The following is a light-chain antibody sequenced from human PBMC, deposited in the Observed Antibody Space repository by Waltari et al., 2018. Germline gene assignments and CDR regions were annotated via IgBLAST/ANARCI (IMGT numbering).Light chain of an antibody. Sequence: QLVLTQSPSASASLGASVKRTCTLDSGHSTNIIAWHQQQPQKGPRYLMKVNSDGSHSKGDEIPDRFSGSSSSSGTERYLTISSVQSEDEADYYCQTGGHGTWVFGGGTKLTVL. CDR2: VNSDGSH. J-gene: IGLJ3*02. V-gene: IGLV4-69*01. CDR1: SGHSTNI. CDR3: QTGGHGTWV.